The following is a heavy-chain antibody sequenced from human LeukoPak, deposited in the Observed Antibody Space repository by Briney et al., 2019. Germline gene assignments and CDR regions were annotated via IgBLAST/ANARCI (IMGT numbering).Heavy chain of an antibody. CDR1: GGSFSGYY. CDR2: INHSGST. D-gene: IGHD3-9*01. J-gene: IGHJ3*02. V-gene: IGHV4-34*01. Sequence: SETLSLTCTVYGGSFSGYYWSWFRQPPGKGLEWIGEINHSGSTNYNPSLKSRVTISVDTSKNQFSLKLSSVTAADTAVYYCAGVRYLHAFDIWGQGTMVTVSS. CDR3: AGVRYLHAFDI.